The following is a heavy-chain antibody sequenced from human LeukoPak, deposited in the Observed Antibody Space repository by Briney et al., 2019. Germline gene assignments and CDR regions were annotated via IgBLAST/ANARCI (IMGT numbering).Heavy chain of an antibody. Sequence: GGSLRLSCAASGFTFSSYAMHWVRQAPGKGLEWVAVISYDGSNKYYADSVKGRFTISRDNSKNTLYLQMNSLRAEDTAVYYCARDEGGARLLWSSCDYWGQGTLVTVSS. CDR3: ARDEGGARLLWSSCDY. V-gene: IGHV3-30-3*01. D-gene: IGHD3-10*01. J-gene: IGHJ4*02. CDR2: ISYDGSNK. CDR1: GFTFSSYA.